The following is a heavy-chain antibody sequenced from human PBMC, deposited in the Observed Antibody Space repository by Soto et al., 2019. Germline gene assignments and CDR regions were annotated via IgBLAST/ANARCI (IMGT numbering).Heavy chain of an antibody. Sequence: SGGSLRLSCAASGFTFSSYAMSWVRQAPGKGLEWVSAISGSGGSTYYADSVKGRFTISRDNSKNTLYLQMNGLRAEDTAVYYCAKGPSSSWDSYNWFDPWGQGTLVTVSS. CDR3: AKGPSSSWDSYNWFDP. CDR2: ISGSGGST. J-gene: IGHJ5*02. CDR1: GFTFSSYA. V-gene: IGHV3-23*01. D-gene: IGHD6-13*01.